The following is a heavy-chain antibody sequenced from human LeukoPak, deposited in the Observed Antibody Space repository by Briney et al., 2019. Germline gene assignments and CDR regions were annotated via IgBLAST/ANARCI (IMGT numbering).Heavy chain of an antibody. D-gene: IGHD3-22*01. CDR1: GFTFSSYS. V-gene: IGHV3-48*01. CDR3: ARGYFYDSSGYSI. CDR2: ISSSSSTI. Sequence: GSLRLSCAASGFTFSSYSMNWVRQAPGKGLEWVSYISSSSSTIYYADSVKGRFTISRDNAKNSLYLQMNSLRAEDTAVYYCARGYFYDSSGYSIWGQGTLVTVSS. J-gene: IGHJ4*02.